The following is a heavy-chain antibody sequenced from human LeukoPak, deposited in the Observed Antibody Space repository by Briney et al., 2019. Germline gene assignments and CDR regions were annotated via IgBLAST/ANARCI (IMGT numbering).Heavy chain of an antibody. Sequence: TGGSLRLSCAASGFTFSTYNMHWARQAPGEGLEWVAVILSDGSKQYYADSVKGRLTISRDNSKNTLYLQMNSLRAEDTAVFYCMATPIDYWGQGTLVTVSS. CDR1: GFTFSTYN. CDR2: ILSDGSKQ. D-gene: IGHD5-24*01. V-gene: IGHV3-30*03. CDR3: MATPIDY. J-gene: IGHJ4*02.